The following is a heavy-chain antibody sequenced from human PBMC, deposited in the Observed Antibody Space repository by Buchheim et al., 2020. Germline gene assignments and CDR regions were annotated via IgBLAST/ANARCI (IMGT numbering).Heavy chain of an antibody. V-gene: IGHV3-30*04. CDR2: VSYDGSTT. CDR1: GFTFRSYA. CDR3: ARDKGRYYFDY. D-gene: IGHD1-26*01. J-gene: IGHJ4*02. Sequence: QVQLVESGGGVVQPGRSLRLSCAVSGFTFRSYAMHWVRQAPGKGLEWVAVVSYDGSTTYHADSAKGRFTISRDNSKNTLYLQMNSLRGEDTAVYYCARDKGRYYFDYWGQGTL.